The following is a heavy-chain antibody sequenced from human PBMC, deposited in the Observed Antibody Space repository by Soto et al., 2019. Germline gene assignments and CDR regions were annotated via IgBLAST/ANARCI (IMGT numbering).Heavy chain of an antibody. V-gene: IGHV3-33*01. J-gene: IGHJ6*02. CDR3: ASFPTGTTPPGNYYYYGMDV. D-gene: IGHD1-7*01. CDR2: IWYDGSNK. Sequence: GGSLRLSCAASGFTFSSYGMHWVRQAPGKGLEWVAVIWYDGSNKYYADSVKGRFTISRDNSKNTLYLQMNSLRAEDTAVYYCASFPTGTTPPGNYYYYGMDVWGQGTTVTVSS. CDR1: GFTFSSYG.